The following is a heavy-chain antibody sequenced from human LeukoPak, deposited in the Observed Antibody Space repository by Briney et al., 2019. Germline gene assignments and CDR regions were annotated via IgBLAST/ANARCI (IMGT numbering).Heavy chain of an antibody. J-gene: IGHJ4*02. Sequence: GGSLRLSCAASGFTFSSYEMNWVRQAPGKGLEWVSYISSSGSTIYYADSVKGRFTISRDNAKNSLYLQMNSLRAEDTAVYYCARDKPAPQYYYGSGSYYKFDYWGQGTLVTVSS. CDR2: ISSSGSTI. CDR1: GFTFSSYE. D-gene: IGHD3-10*01. V-gene: IGHV3-48*03. CDR3: ARDKPAPQYYYGSGSYYKFDY.